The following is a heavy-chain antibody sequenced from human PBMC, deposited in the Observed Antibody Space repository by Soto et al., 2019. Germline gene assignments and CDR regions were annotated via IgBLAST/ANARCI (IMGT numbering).Heavy chain of an antibody. Sequence: PSETRSLTGTVTGDSIRSRSYYWGWIRQPPGRGLEWIGSIYYIGSTYNNPSLSSRGSMSIDTSNDQLSLKLKSMTAAYTALYLCAGQRISVVTQAYFDVWGPGSLVTVSS. J-gene: IGHJ4*02. D-gene: IGHD2-21*02. CDR2: IYYIGST. CDR1: GDSIRSRSYY. V-gene: IGHV4-39*01. CDR3: AGQRISVVTQAYFDV.